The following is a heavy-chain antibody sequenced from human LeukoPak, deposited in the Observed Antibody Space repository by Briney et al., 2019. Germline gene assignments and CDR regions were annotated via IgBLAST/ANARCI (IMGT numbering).Heavy chain of an antibody. J-gene: IGHJ4*02. V-gene: IGHV3-30*18. D-gene: IGHD3/OR15-3a*01. CDR3: AKVGH. Sequence: GGSLRLSCAASGFTFNSYGMRWVRQAPGKGLEWVAVISYDGSNKYYADSVKGRFTISRDNSKNTLYLQMNSLRAEDTAVYYCAKVGHWGQGTLVTVSS. CDR2: ISYDGSNK. CDR1: GFTFNSYG.